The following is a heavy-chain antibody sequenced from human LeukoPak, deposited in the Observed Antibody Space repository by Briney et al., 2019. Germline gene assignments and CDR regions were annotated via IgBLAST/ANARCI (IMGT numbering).Heavy chain of an antibody. CDR1: GGSISSYY. CDR3: ARHVGDYGSRFDP. J-gene: IGHJ5*02. D-gene: IGHD4-17*01. CDR2: IYYSGST. Sequence: SETLSLTCTVSGGSISSYYWSWIRQPPGKGLEWTGSIYYSGSTYYNPSLKSRVTISVDTSKNQFSLKLSSVTAADTAVYYCARHVGDYGSRFDPWGQGTLVTVSS. V-gene: IGHV4-39*01.